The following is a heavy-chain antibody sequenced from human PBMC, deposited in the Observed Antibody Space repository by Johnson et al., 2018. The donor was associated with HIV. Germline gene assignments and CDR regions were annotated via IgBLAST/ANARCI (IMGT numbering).Heavy chain of an antibody. CDR1: GLTFSSYG. CDR2: ISYDGSNK. D-gene: IGHD2-15*01. Sequence: VESGGGVVQPGRSLRLSCAASGLTFSSYGMHWVRQAPGKGLEWLAVISYDGSNKYYGDSVKGRFTISRDNSKNTLYLQMNSLRAEDTAVYYCAKGDCSGGSCYSFTDAFDIWGQGTMVTVSS. J-gene: IGHJ3*02. CDR3: AKGDCSGGSCYSFTDAFDI. V-gene: IGHV3-30*18.